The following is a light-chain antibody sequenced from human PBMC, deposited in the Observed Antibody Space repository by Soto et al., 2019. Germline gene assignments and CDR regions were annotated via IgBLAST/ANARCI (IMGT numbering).Light chain of an antibody. CDR3: QQSYSTPWT. CDR2: AAS. V-gene: IGKV1-39*01. J-gene: IGKJ1*01. Sequence: DIQITHSPSSLSASVGDRITITCRSSQSITSYLNWYQHKPGKAPKLLIYAASSLQSGVPSTFSGSGSGTDFSLTISSLQPEDFATYYCQQSYSTPWTFGQGTKVDIK. CDR1: QSITSY.